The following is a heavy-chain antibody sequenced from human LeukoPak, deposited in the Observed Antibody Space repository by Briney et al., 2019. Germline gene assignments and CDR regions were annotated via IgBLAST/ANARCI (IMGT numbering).Heavy chain of an antibody. CDR1: GFTFSSYG. V-gene: IGHV3-33*01. CDR3: ARAKYSSSFPFLDY. D-gene: IGHD6-13*01. J-gene: IGHJ4*02. Sequence: PGGSLRLSCAAAGFTFSSYGMHWVRQAPGKGLEWVAAIWYDGSNKYYADSVKGRFTISRDNSKNTLYLQMNSLRAEDTAVYYCARAKYSSSFPFLDYWGQGTLVTVSS. CDR2: IWYDGSNK.